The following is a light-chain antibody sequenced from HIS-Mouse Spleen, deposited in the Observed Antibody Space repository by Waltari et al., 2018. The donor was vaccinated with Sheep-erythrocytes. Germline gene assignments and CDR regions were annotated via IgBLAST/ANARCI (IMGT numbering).Light chain of an antibody. J-gene: IGLJ2*01. Sequence: QSALTQPASVSGSPGQSITISCTGTSSDVGGYNYVSWYQQHPGKAPKLMMYEVSNRPSGVSNRFSGSQSGTTASLTISGLQAEDEADYYCSSYTSSSTPVVFGGGTKLTVL. CDR2: EVS. CDR3: SSYTSSSTPVV. CDR1: SSDVGGYNY. V-gene: IGLV2-14*01.